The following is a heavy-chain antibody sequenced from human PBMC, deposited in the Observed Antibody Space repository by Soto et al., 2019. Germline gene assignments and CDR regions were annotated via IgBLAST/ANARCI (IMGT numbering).Heavy chain of an antibody. V-gene: IGHV3-23*01. Sequence: EVQLLESGGGLVQPGGSLRLSCAASGFTFSSYAMSWVRQAPGKGLEWVSAISGSGGSTYYADSVKGRFTISRDNSKNTLYLQMNSRRAEDTAVYYCAKEREGSDCSGGSCYPWFDPWGQGTLVTVSS. CDR1: GFTFSSYA. D-gene: IGHD2-15*01. CDR3: AKEREGSDCSGGSCYPWFDP. CDR2: ISGSGGST. J-gene: IGHJ5*02.